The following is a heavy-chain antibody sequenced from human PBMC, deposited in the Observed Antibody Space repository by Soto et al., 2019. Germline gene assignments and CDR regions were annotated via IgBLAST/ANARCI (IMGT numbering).Heavy chain of an antibody. CDR2: MSYDGSDK. J-gene: IGHJ6*02. CDR3: VRDRGSLFLGGGIYGMDV. V-gene: IGHV3-30*03. CDR1: GFTFNTYG. D-gene: IGHD1-26*01. Sequence: QVQLVESGGGAVQPGRSLRLSCAASGFTFNTYGMYWARQAPGKGLECVAFMSYDGSDKNHADSVKGRFTISRDNSQNKLYLQMNSVRPEDTAVYYCVRDRGSLFLGGGIYGMDVWGQGTTVTVSS.